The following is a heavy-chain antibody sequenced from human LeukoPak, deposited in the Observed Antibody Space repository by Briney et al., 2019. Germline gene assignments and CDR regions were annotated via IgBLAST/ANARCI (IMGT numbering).Heavy chain of an antibody. D-gene: IGHD3-10*01. J-gene: IGHJ6*03. CDR2: IYYSGST. CDR1: GGSISSYC. CDR3: ARLGVVGGSNSYYYYMDV. Sequence: PSETLSLTCTVSGGSISSYCWSWIRQPPGKGLEWIGYIYYSGSTNYNPSLKSRVTISVDTSKNQFSLKLSSVTAADTAVYYCARLGVVGGSNSYYYYMDVWGKGTTVTVSS. V-gene: IGHV4-59*01.